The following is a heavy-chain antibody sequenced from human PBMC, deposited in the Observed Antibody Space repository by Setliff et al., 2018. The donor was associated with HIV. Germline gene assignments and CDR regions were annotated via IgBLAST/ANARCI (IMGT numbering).Heavy chain of an antibody. CDR1: GGSISSTY. CDR3: AREEAVGPTLYYFDL. CDR2: IYYTGTT. V-gene: IGHV4-59*12. Sequence: SETLSLTCTVSGGSISSTYWSWIRQPPGKGLEWIGYIYYTGTTNYNPSFKSRVTISVDTSKNQFSLKLSSVTAADTAVYYCAREEAVGPTLYYFDLWGQGSLVTVSS. J-gene: IGHJ4*02. D-gene: IGHD1-26*01.